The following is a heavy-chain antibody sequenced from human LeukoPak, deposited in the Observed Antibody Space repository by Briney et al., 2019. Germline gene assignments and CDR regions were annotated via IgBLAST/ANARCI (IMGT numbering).Heavy chain of an antibody. CDR2: IYYRGTT. CDR3: ARSSGYSSIRYDY. CDR1: GGSISSYY. V-gene: IGHV4-59*08. J-gene: IGHJ4*02. Sequence: PSETLSLTCTVSGGSISSYYWSWIRQPPGKGLGWIGYIYYRGTTNYNPSLKSRVTISVDPSKNQFSLKLSSVTAADTAVYYCARSSGYSSIRYDYWGQGTLVTVSS. D-gene: IGHD6-13*01.